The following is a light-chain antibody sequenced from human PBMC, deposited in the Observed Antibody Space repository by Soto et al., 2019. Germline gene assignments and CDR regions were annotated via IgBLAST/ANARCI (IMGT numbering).Light chain of an antibody. CDR2: GAS. Sequence: EIVLTQSPATLPVSPGERATLSCRASQSVATNLAWYQQKPGQPPRLLIYGASTRATGIPARFSGSGSGTEFTLTISILQSVDFAVYSCQQYNNWPWTFGQGTKVDIK. CDR3: QQYNNWPWT. J-gene: IGKJ1*01. V-gene: IGKV3-15*01. CDR1: QSVATN.